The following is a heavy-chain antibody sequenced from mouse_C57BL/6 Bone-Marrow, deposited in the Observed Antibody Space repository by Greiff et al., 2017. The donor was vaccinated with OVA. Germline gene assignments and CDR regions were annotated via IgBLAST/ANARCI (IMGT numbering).Heavy chain of an antibody. V-gene: IGHV5-6*01. CDR3: ARPIYYDYDGGPWFAY. D-gene: IGHD2-4*01. J-gene: IGHJ3*01. Sequence: EVQLMESGGDLVKPGGSLKLSCAASGFTFSSYGMSWVRQTPDKRLEWVATISSGGSYTYYPDSVKGRFTISRDNAKNTLYLQMSSLKSEDTAMYYCARPIYYDYDGGPWFAYWGQGTLVTVSA. CDR1: GFTFSSYG. CDR2: ISSGGSYT.